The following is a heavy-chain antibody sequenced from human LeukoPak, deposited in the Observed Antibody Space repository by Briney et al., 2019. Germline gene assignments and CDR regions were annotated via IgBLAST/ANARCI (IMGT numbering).Heavy chain of an antibody. D-gene: IGHD2-15*01. V-gene: IGHV1-8*01. CDR3: ARTLRRHCSGGSCYSPHLDY. J-gene: IGHJ4*02. CDR1: GYTFASYD. Sequence: ASVKVSCKASGYTFASYDINWVRQATGQGLEWMGWMNPNSGNTGYTQKFQGRVTMTRDTSISTAYMELSSLRSEDTAVYHCARTLRRHCSGGSCYSPHLDYWGQGTLVTVSS. CDR2: MNPNSGNT.